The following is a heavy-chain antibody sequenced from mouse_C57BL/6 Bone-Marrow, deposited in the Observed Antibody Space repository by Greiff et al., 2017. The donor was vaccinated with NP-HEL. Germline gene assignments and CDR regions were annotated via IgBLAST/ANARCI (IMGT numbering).Heavy chain of an antibody. CDR3: AITTVVTNYFDY. D-gene: IGHD1-1*01. CDR2: IRPNSGST. V-gene: IGHV1-64*01. Sequence: QVQLLQPGAELVKPGASVKLSCKASGFTFTSYWMPWVKQSPGQGLEWIGMIRPNSGSTNYNDNVKGKVTLTVDKSSSTTYMQLSSLTSEDSAVYYCAITTVVTNYFDYWGQGTTLTVSS. J-gene: IGHJ2*01. CDR1: GFTFTSYW.